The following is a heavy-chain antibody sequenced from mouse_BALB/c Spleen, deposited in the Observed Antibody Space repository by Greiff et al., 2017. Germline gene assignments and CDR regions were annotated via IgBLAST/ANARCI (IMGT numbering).Heavy chain of an antibody. CDR3: TRVYRYDSGNYFDY. V-gene: IGHV5-6-4*01. J-gene: IGHJ2*01. D-gene: IGHD2-14*01. CDR2: ISSGGSYT. Sequence: EVQVVESGGGLVKPGGSLKLSCAASGFTFSSYTMSWVRQTPEKRLEWVATISSGGSYTYYPDSVKGRFTISRDNAKNTLYLQMSSLKSEDTAMYYCTRVYRYDSGNYFDYWGQGTTLTVSS. CDR1: GFTFSSYT.